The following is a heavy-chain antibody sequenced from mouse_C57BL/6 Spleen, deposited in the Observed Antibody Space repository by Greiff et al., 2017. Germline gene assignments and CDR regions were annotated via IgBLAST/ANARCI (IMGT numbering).Heavy chain of an antibody. Sequence: VQLQQSGAELVKPGASVKLSCKASGYTFTSYWMHWVKQRPGRGLEWIGRIDPNSGGTKYNEKFKSKATLTVDKPSSTAYMQLSSLTSEDSAVYYCARSPMLRSVAGYFDYWGQGTTLTVSS. V-gene: IGHV1-72*01. CDR3: ARSPMLRSVAGYFDY. D-gene: IGHD1-1*01. CDR2: IDPNSGGT. CDR1: GYTFTSYW. J-gene: IGHJ2*01.